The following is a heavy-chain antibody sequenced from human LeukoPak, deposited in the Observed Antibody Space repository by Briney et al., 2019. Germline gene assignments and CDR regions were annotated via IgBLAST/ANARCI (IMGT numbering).Heavy chain of an antibody. J-gene: IGHJ6*02. CDR3: ARARGYCSGGSCYHYYYGMDV. V-gene: IGHV3-11*01. CDR2: ISSSGSTI. Sequence: PGGSLRLSCAASGFTFSGYWMSWVRQAPGKGLEWVSYISSSGSTIYYADSVKGRFTISRDNAKNSLYLQMNSLRAEDTAVYYCARARGYCSGGSCYHYYYGMDVWGQGTTVTVSS. D-gene: IGHD2-15*01. CDR1: GFTFSGYW.